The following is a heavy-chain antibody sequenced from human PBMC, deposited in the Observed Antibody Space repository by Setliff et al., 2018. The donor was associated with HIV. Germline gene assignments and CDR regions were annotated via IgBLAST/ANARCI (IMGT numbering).Heavy chain of an antibody. V-gene: IGHV3-30*02. D-gene: IGHD3-10*01. CDR2: IASDVSKT. J-gene: IGHJ4*02. Sequence: GGSLRLSCVVSGFTFSHYGMHWVRQAPGKGLEWVTFIASDVSKTHIADSVKGRFTISRDNSKNMLYLQMNSLSADDTAVYYCTRDPTPKELWVFSGYYSDYWGQGTLVTVSS. CDR1: GFTFSHYG. CDR3: TRDPTPKELWVFSGYYSDY.